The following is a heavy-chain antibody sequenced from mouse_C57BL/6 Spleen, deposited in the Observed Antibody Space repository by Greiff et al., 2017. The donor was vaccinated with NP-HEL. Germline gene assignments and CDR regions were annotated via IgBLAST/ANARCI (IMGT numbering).Heavy chain of an antibody. Sequence: DVKLVESGGGLVKPGGSLKLSCAASGFTFSSYTMSWVRQTPEKRLEWVATISGGGGNTYYPDSVKGRFTISRDNAKNTLYLQMSSLRSEDTALYYCAPHYYGSSPFGYWGQGTTLTVSS. J-gene: IGHJ2*01. CDR1: GFTFSSYT. CDR2: ISGGGGNT. D-gene: IGHD1-1*01. CDR3: APHYYGSSPFGY. V-gene: IGHV5-9*01.